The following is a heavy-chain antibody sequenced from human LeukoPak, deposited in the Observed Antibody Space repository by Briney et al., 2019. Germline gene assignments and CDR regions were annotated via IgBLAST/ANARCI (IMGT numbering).Heavy chain of an antibody. CDR3: ARDKVLRFLEWYPGYYYMDV. Sequence: ASVKVSCKASGYTFTGYYMHWVRQAPGQGLEWMGWINPNSGGTNYAQKFQGRVTMTRDTSISTAYMELSRLRSDDTAVYYCARDKVLRFLEWYPGYYYMDVWGKGTTVIVSS. D-gene: IGHD3-3*01. V-gene: IGHV1-2*02. J-gene: IGHJ6*03. CDR1: GYTFTGYY. CDR2: INPNSGGT.